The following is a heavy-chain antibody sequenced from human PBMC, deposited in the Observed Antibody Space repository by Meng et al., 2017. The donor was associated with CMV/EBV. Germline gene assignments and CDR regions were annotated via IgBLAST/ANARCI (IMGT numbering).Heavy chain of an antibody. V-gene: IGHV3-21*01. CDR2: ISSSSSYI. J-gene: IGHJ4*02. D-gene: IGHD6-13*01. CDR3: ARDPSGIAAAGTGGGFDY. CDR1: TFSNCS. Sequence: TFSNCSMSGVRQAPGKGLEWVSSISSSSSYIYYADSVKGRFTISRDNAKNSLYLQMNSLRAEDTAVYYCARDPSGIAAAGTGGGFDYWGQGTLVTVLL.